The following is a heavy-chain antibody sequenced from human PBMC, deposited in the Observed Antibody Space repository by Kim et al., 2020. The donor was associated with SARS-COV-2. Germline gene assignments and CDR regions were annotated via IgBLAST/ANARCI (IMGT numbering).Heavy chain of an antibody. CDR2: INSDGSNI. D-gene: IGHD3-16*01. Sequence: GGSLRLSCAASGFTFSSYWMHWVRQVPGKGLVWVARINSDGSNINYADSVKGRFTISRDNAKNTLYLQMNSLTAADTAIYYCTRVSWGMNYWGQGTLVTVSS. CDR1: GFTFSSYW. J-gene: IGHJ4*02. CDR3: TRVSWGMNY. V-gene: IGHV3-74*01.